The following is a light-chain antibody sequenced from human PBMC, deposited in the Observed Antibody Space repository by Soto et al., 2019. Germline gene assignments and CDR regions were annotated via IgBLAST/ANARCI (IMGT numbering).Light chain of an antibody. J-gene: IGKJ5*01. CDR3: QQLNSYPIT. V-gene: IGKV1D-12*01. Sequence: DIQMTQSPSSVSASVGDRVTISCPASQGISRSLAWYQQKPGKAPKLLIYAASSLQSGVPSRFSGSGFGTDFTLTISSLQPEDSAIYYCQQLNSYPITFGQGTRLEIK. CDR2: AAS. CDR1: QGISRS.